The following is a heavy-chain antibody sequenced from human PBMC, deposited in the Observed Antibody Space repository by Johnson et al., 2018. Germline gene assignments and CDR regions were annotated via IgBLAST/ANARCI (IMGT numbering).Heavy chain of an antibody. CDR2: IYYSGST. Sequence: QVQLQESGPGLVKPSETLSLTCTVSGGSISSYYWSWIRQPPGKGLEWIGYIYYSGSTNYNPSLTSRVTISVDTSKNQFSLKLSSVTAADTAVYYRARSTRSEVWFSVGDYFDYWGQGTLVTVSS. V-gene: IGHV4-59*01. D-gene: IGHD3-10*01. J-gene: IGHJ4*02. CDR3: ARSTRSEVWFSVGDYFDY. CDR1: GGSISSYY.